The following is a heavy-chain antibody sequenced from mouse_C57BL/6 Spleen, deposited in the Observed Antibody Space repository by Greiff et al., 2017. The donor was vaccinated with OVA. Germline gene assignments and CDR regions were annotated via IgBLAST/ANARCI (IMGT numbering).Heavy chain of an antibody. CDR2: IHPNSGST. V-gene: IGHV1-64*01. CDR1: GYTFTSYW. J-gene: IGHJ2*01. Sequence: QVQLQQPGAELVKPGASVKLSCKASGYTFTSYWMHWVKQRPGQGLEWIGMIHPNSGSTNYNEKFKSKATLTVDKSSSTAYMQLSSLTSEDSAVYYCARETVVSDYFDYWGQGTTLTVSS. CDR3: ARETVVSDYFDY. D-gene: IGHD1-1*01.